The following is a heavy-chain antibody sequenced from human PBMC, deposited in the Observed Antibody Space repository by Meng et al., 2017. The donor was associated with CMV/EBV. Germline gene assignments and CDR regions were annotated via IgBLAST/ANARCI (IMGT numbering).Heavy chain of an antibody. J-gene: IGHJ5*02. CDR2: ISSSGSTI. Sequence: GGSLRLSCAASGFTFSSYEMNWVRQAPGKGLEWVSYISSSGSTIYYADSVKGRFTISRDNAKNSLYLQMNSLRAEDTAVYYCARGSKDAFGLRWNWFDPWGQGTLVTVSS. CDR3: ARGSKDAFGLRWNWFDP. CDR1: GFTFSSYE. V-gene: IGHV3-48*03. D-gene: IGHD4-23*01.